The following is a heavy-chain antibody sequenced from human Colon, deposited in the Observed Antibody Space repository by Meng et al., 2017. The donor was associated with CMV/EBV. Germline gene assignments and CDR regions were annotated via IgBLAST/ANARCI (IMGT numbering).Heavy chain of an antibody. CDR2: MNPNSGNT. D-gene: IGHD3-3*01. V-gene: IGHV1-8*03. CDR1: GYTFTSYD. Sequence: ASVKVSCKASGYTFTSYDINWVRQATGQGLEWMGWMNPNSGNTGYAQKFQGRVTITRNTSINTAYMELSSLRSDDTAVYYCARAELRFLEWLYFGDAGNYYYGMDVWGQGTTVTVSS. J-gene: IGHJ6*02. CDR3: ARAELRFLEWLYFGDAGNYYYGMDV.